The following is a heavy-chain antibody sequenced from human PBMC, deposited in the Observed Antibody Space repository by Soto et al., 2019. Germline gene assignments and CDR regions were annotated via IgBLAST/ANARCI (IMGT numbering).Heavy chain of an antibody. D-gene: IGHD2-15*01. Sequence: PGGSLRLSCAASGFTFSSYSMNWVRQAPGKGLEWVSSISSSSSYIYYADSVKGRFTISRDNAKNSLYLQMNSLRAEDTAVYYCARPARVVVAATYYFDYWGQGTLVTVS. J-gene: IGHJ4*02. CDR1: GFTFSSYS. V-gene: IGHV3-21*01. CDR3: ARPARVVVAATYYFDY. CDR2: ISSSSSYI.